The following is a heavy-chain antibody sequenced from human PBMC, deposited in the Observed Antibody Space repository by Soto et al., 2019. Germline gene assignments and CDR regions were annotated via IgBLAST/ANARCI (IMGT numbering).Heavy chain of an antibody. J-gene: IGHJ6*02. CDR1: VGSFSNHA. V-gene: IGHV1-69*01. CDR3: ARIILRRVVPAATYDGMDV. D-gene: IGHD2-2*01. CDR2: IIPSFGTA. Sequence: VSRKTCVGSFSNHAFSWVGQAPGQGLEWMGGIIPSFGTANYAQKFQGRVTITADESTSTAYMELNSLRSADTAVYYCARIILRRVVPAATYDGMDVWGPGTTVTVSS.